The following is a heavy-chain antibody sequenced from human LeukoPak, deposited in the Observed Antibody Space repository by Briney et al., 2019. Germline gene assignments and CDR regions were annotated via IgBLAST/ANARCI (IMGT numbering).Heavy chain of an antibody. J-gene: IGHJ4*02. CDR2: IKGDG. D-gene: IGHD5-18*01. Sequence: GGSLRLSCTASGFTFSSYWMHWVRHTPGKGLVWVSRIKGDGSYADSVKGRFTISRDNAKNTLYLQMNSLRAEDTAVYYCARDGYSFGHDFDYWGQGTLVTVSS. CDR3: ARDGYSFGHDFDY. V-gene: IGHV3-74*01. CDR1: GFTFSSYW.